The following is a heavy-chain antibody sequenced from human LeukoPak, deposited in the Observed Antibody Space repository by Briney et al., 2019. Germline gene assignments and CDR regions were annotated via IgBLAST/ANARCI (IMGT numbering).Heavy chain of an antibody. CDR1: GSIFSDFY. D-gene: IGHD1-1*01. CDR2: IYSSSDYI. J-gene: IGHJ5*02. CDR3: ARSQWNPGKTTQTT. Sequence: GGSLRLSCAGSGSIFSDFYMSWIRQAPGKGLEWVSLIYSSSDYIYYADSVKGRFTISRDNAKNSLYLQMNSLRAEDTAVYYCARSQWNPGKTTQTTWGQGTLVTVSS. V-gene: IGHV3-11*01.